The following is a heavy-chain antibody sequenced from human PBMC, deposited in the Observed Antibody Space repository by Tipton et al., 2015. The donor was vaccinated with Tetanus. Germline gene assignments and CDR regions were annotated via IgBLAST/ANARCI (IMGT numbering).Heavy chain of an antibody. CDR3: ARGQVRGVLGWFDP. Sequence: GLVKPSETLSLTCTVSGGSISSYYWSWIRQPPGKGLEWIGYIYYSGSTNYNPSLKSRVTISVDTSKNQFSLKLSSVTAADTAVYYCARGQVRGVLGWFDPWGQGTLVTVSS. J-gene: IGHJ5*02. CDR1: GGSISSYY. D-gene: IGHD3-10*01. V-gene: IGHV4-59*01. CDR2: IYYSGST.